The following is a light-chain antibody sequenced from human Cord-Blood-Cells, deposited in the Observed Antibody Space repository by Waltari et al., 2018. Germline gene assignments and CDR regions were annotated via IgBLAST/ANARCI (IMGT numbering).Light chain of an antibody. J-gene: IGKJ3*01. V-gene: IGKV1-39*01. CDR3: QQSYSTLIFT. CDR2: AAS. CDR1: QSISSY. Sequence: DIQMTQSPSSLSASVGDRVTITCRASQSISSYLTWYQQKAGKAPKLLIYAASSLQSGVPSRFSGSGSGTDFTLTISSLQPEYFATYYCQQSYSTLIFTFGPGTKVDIK.